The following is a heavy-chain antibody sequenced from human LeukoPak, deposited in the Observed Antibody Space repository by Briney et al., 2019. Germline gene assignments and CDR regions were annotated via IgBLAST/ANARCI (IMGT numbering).Heavy chain of an antibody. CDR2: IYTSGST. J-gene: IGHJ4*02. CDR3: ARGVDSSGYYLDY. V-gene: IGHV4-4*07. Sequence: SETLSLTCTVSGGSINRYYLGWIRQPPGKGLEWIGRIYTSGSTNYNPSLKSRVTMSVDTSKNQFSLKLSSVTAADTAVYYCARGVDSSGYYLDYWGQGTLVTVSS. CDR1: GGSINRYY. D-gene: IGHD3-22*01.